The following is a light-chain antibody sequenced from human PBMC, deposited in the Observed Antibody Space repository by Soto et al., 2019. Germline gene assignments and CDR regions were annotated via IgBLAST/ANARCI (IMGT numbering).Light chain of an antibody. CDR3: QQYNKWPPWT. Sequence: SISTLSVSLRTRTTLSCKASQSVSSNVAWYQQKPGQAPRLLIYSVSTRATGIPARFSGSGSGTEFTLTINSLQSEDFAIYYCQQYNKWPPWTFGQGTKVDIK. CDR1: QSVSSN. J-gene: IGKJ1*01. CDR2: SVS. V-gene: IGKV3-15*01.